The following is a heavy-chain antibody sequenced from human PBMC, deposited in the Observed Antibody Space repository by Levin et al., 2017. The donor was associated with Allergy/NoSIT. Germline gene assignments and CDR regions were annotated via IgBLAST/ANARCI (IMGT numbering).Heavy chain of an antibody. CDR1: GGTFSSYA. J-gene: IGHJ3*02. D-gene: IGHD4-23*01. CDR2: IIPIFGTA. Sequence: SVKVSCKASGGTFSSYAISWVRQAPGQGLEWMGGIIPIFGTANYAQKFQGRVTITADESTSTAYMELSSLRSEDTAVYYCAAPPPTVVTRGAQNDAFDIWGQGTMVTVSS. V-gene: IGHV1-69*13. CDR3: AAPPPTVVTRGAQNDAFDI.